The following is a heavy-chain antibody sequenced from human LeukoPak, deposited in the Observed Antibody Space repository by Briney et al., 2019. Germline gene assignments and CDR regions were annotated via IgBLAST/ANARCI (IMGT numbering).Heavy chain of an antibody. V-gene: IGHV4-59*01. D-gene: IGHD4-17*01. CDR2: IYYSGST. J-gene: IGHJ4*02. Sequence: SETLSLTCTVTGGSISSYYWSWIRQPPGKGLEWIGYIYYSGSTNYNPSLKSRVTISVDTSKNQFSLKLSSVTAADTAVYYCARGYGDFPYFDYWGQGTLVTVSS. CDR1: GGSISSYY. CDR3: ARGYGDFPYFDY.